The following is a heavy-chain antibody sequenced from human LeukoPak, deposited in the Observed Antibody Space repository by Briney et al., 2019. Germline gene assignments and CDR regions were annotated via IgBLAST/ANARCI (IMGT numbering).Heavy chain of an antibody. J-gene: IGHJ6*02. Sequence: PGGSLRLSCAASGFTFSSYAMSWVRQAPGKGLEWVAVISYDGSNKYYADSVKGRFTISRDNSKNTLYLQMNSLRAEDTAVYYCAKEQTAMVRGYYYGMDVWGQGTTVTVSS. D-gene: IGHD5-18*01. V-gene: IGHV3-30*18. CDR3: AKEQTAMVRGYYYGMDV. CDR1: GFTFSSYA. CDR2: ISYDGSNK.